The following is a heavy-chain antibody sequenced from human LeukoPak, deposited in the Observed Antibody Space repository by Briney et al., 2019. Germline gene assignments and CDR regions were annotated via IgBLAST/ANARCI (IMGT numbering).Heavy chain of an antibody. D-gene: IGHD3-10*02. V-gene: IGHV4-59*01. J-gene: IGHJ4*02. CDR2: IYYSGNT. CDR3: ARSTGSTMFIDY. CDR1: GGSLSPYY. Sequence: SETLSLTCTVSGGSLSPYYWSWIRQPPGKGLEWLGYIYYSGNTDHNPSLKSRVAISVDTSKNQFSLKLSPVTAADTAVYYCARSTGSTMFIDYWGQGTLVTVSS.